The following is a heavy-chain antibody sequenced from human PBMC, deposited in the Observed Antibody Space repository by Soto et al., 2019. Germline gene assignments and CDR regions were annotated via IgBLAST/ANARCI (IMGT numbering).Heavy chain of an antibody. CDR1: GGSFSPYY. CDR3: VRNVDTTKAYYFDY. J-gene: IGHJ4*02. CDR2: IYYSGRT. V-gene: IGHV4-59*01. Sequence: PSETLSLTCTVSGGSFSPYYWSWIRQPPGKGLEWIGYIYYSGRTNYNPSLKSRVTMLIDTSKNQFSLKLNSVTAADTAVYYCVRNVDTTKAYYFDYWGQGSLVTVSS. D-gene: IGHD5-18*01.